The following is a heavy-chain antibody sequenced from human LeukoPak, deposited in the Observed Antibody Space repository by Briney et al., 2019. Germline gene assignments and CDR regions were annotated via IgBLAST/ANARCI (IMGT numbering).Heavy chain of an antibody. CDR3: ARVEMATITPYYFDY. Sequence: GGSLRLSCAASGFTFSSYAMHWVRQAPGKGLEWVAVISYDGSNKYYADSVKGRLTISRDNSKNTLYLQMNSLRAEDTAVYYCARVEMATITPYYFDYWGQGTLVTVSS. V-gene: IGHV3-30-3*01. CDR1: GFTFSSYA. J-gene: IGHJ4*02. D-gene: IGHD5-24*01. CDR2: ISYDGSNK.